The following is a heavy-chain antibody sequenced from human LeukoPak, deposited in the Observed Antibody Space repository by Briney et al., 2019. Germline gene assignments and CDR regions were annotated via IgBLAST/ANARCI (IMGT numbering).Heavy chain of an antibody. CDR2: MYLSGTT. CDR1: GDSINSLDL. CDR3: AGQVGRYSSGLYYYYFDY. D-gene: IGHD3-22*01. Sequence: SETLSLTCTVSGDSINSLDLWSWVRQPPGKGLEWIGEMYLSGTTHSNPSVKSRVTISIDKSKNQFFLNLSSVTAADTAVYYCAGQVGRYSSGLYYYYFDYWGQGTLVTVSS. J-gene: IGHJ4*02. V-gene: IGHV4-4*02.